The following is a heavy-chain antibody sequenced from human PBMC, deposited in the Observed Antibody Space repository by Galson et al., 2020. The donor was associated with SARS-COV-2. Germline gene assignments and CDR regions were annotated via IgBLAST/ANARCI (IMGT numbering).Heavy chain of an antibody. D-gene: IGHD2-21*02. J-gene: IGHJ6*02. CDR2: INPNSGGT. CDR3: ARDNPPYCGGDCRYGMDV. Sequence: ASVKVSCKASGYTFTGYYMHWVRQAPGQGLEWMGWINPNSGGTNYAQKFQGRVTMTRDTSISTAYMELSRLRSDDTAVYYCARDNPPYCGGDCRYGMDVWGQGTTVTVSS. CDR1: GYTFTGYY. V-gene: IGHV1-2*02.